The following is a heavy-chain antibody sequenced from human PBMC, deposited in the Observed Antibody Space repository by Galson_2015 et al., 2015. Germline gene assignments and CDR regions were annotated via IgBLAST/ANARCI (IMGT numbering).Heavy chain of an antibody. Sequence: PALVKPTQTLTLTCTFSGFSLSTSGVGVGWIRQPPGKALEWLALIYWDDDKRYSPSLKSRLTITKDTSKNQVVLTMTNMDPVDTATYYCAHLGMTTVKYYFDYWGQGTLVTVSS. V-gene: IGHV2-5*02. CDR1: GFSLSTSGVG. D-gene: IGHD4-17*01. J-gene: IGHJ4*02. CDR3: AHLGMTTVKYYFDY. CDR2: IYWDDDK.